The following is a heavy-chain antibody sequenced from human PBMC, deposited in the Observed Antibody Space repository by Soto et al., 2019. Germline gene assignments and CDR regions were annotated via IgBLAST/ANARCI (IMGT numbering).Heavy chain of an antibody. CDR3: AREHSSGWYLDV. CDR2: TGNNK. V-gene: IGHV3-30-3*01. Sequence: QVLLVESGGGVVQPGRSLRLSCAASGFSFSTNTMYWVRQAPGKGLEWVAVTGNNKYYADSVKGRFTISGDNSENTLSLQMNSLRAEDTAVYYCAREHSSGWYLDVWGQGTTVAGSS. D-gene: IGHD6-19*01. CDR1: GFSFSTNT. J-gene: IGHJ6*02.